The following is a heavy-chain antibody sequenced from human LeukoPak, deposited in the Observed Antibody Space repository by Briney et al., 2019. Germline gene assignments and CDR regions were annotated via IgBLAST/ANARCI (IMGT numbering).Heavy chain of an antibody. Sequence: SVKVSCKASGGTFSSYAISWVRRAPGQGLEWMGGIIPIFGTANYAQKFQGRVTITTDESTSTAYMELSSLRSEDTAVYYCARCQGCLAWYFDLWGRGTLVTVSS. CDR3: ARCQGCLAWYFDL. V-gene: IGHV1-69*05. CDR1: GGTFSSYA. CDR2: IIPIFGTA. D-gene: IGHD3-3*01. J-gene: IGHJ2*01.